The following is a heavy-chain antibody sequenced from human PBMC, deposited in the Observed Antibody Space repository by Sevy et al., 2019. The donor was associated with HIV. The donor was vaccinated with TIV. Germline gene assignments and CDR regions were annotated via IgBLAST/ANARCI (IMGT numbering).Heavy chain of an antibody. Sequence: ASVKVSCKASGYTFTGYYMHWVRQAPGQGLEWMGWINPNSGGTNYAQKFQGRVTMTRDTSISTAYMELSRLRSEDTAVYYCARVGGCSSTSCYWYFDFWGRGTLVTVSS. CDR2: INPNSGGT. CDR3: ARVGGCSSTSCYWYFDF. D-gene: IGHD2-2*01. J-gene: IGHJ2*01. CDR1: GYTFTGYY. V-gene: IGHV1-2*02.